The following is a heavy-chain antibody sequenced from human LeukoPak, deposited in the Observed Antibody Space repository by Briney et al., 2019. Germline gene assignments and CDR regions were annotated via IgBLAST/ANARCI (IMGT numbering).Heavy chain of an antibody. CDR3: ASLYYDSRNWFDP. J-gene: IGHJ5*02. CDR2: ISSSSDTI. Sequence: RGSLRLSCAVSGFTFSSYSMNWVRQAPGKGLEWISYISSSSDTIYYADSVKGRFTISRDNAKNSLYLQMNSLRAEDTAVYYCASLYYDSRNWFDPWGQGTLVTVSS. V-gene: IGHV3-48*04. D-gene: IGHD3-22*01. CDR1: GFTFSSYS.